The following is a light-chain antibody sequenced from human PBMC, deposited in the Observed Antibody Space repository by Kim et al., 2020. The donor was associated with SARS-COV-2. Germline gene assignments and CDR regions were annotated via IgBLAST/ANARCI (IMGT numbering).Light chain of an antibody. J-gene: IGKJ1*01. V-gene: IGKV3-20*01. Sequence: SPGERATPSCRASQSLSSIYLAWYQQKPGQTPRLLIHASSTRATGIPDRFSGSGSGTDFTLTISRLEPEDFAVYYCQQYADYRWTFGQGTKVDIK. CDR2: ASS. CDR3: QQYADYRWT. CDR1: QSLSSIY.